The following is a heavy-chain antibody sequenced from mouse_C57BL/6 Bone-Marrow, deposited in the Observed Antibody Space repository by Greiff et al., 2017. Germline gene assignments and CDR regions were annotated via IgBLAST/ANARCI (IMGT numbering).Heavy chain of an antibody. V-gene: IGHV1-82*01. CDR2: IYPGDGDP. J-gene: IGHJ1*03. CDR1: GYAFSSSW. Sequence: QVQLKQSGPELVKPGASVKISFKASGYAFSSSWMNWVKQRPGRGLEWIGRIYPGDGDPNYNGKLKGKATLTADKSSSTAYMQLSSLTSEDSAVYCCAKGYFDVWGTGTTVTVSS. CDR3: AKGYFDV.